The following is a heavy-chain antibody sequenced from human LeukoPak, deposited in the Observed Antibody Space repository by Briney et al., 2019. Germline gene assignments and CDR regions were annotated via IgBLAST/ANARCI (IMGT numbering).Heavy chain of an antibody. J-gene: IGHJ4*02. Sequence: SETLSLTCTVSGGSIRSANNYWSWIRQPPGKGLEWIGYIYYSGSTNYNPSLKSRVTISVDTSKNQFSLKLSSVTAADTAVYYCARDRGESSGWDYWGQGTLVTVSS. D-gene: IGHD6-19*01. V-gene: IGHV4-61*01. CDR2: IYYSGST. CDR3: ARDRGESSGWDY. CDR1: GGSIRSANNY.